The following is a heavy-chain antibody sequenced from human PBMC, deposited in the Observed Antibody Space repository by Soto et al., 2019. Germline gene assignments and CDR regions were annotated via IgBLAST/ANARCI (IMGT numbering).Heavy chain of an antibody. CDR2: ISAYNGNT. CDR1: GYTFTSFG. V-gene: IGHV1-18*01. J-gene: IGHJ6*04. Sequence: QVQLVQSGADVKKPGASVKVSCKASGYTFTSFGITWVRQAPGQGLEWMGSISAYNGNTNYAQKLQGRVTMTRDTSTSTAYMELRSLRSDDTAVYYCARPTDFYYYAMDVWGKGSTVTVSS. CDR3: ARPTDFYYYAMDV.